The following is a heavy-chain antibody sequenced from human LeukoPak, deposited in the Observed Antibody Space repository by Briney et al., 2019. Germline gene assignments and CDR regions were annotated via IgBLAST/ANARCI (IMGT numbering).Heavy chain of an antibody. CDR1: GGSFSGYY. V-gene: IGHV4-34*01. CDR3: ARVIVVVVAATLRWGWFDP. J-gene: IGHJ5*02. Sequence: SETLSLTCAVYGGSFSGYYWSWIRQPPGKGLEWIGEINHSGITNYNPSLKSRVTISVDTSKNQFSLKLSSVTAADTAVYYCARVIVVVVAATLRWGWFDPWGQGTLVTVSS. D-gene: IGHD2-15*01. CDR2: INHSGIT.